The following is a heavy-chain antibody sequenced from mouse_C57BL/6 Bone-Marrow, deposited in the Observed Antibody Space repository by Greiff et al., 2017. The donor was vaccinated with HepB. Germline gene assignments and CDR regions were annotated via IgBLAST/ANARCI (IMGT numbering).Heavy chain of an antibody. CDR3: ARQGAYYSNYRYFDY. Sequence: SCKASGYTFTSYWMHWVKQRPGRGLEWIGRIDPNSGGTKYNEKFKSKATLTVDKPSSTAYMQLSSLTSEDSAVYYCARQGAYYSNYRYFDYWGQGTTLTVSS. CDR1: GYTFTSYW. CDR2: IDPNSGGT. J-gene: IGHJ2*01. V-gene: IGHV1-72*01. D-gene: IGHD2-5*01.